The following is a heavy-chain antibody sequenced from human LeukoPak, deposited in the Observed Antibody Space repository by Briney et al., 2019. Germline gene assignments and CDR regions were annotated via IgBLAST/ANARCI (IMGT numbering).Heavy chain of an antibody. CDR1: GFAFSSYG. J-gene: IGHJ4*02. CDR2: IHYDSTTE. Sequence: GGSLRLSCAASGFAFSSYGMHWVRQAPGKGLEWVAYIHYDSTTEDYADSVKGRFTIPRDNAENSLYLQMNSLRAEDTALYYCARGLTGVDYWGQGAQVTVSS. V-gene: IGHV3-30*02. CDR3: ARGLTGVDY. D-gene: IGHD7-27*01.